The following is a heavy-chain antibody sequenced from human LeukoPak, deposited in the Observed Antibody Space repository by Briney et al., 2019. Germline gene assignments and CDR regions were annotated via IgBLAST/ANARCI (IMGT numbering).Heavy chain of an antibody. CDR3: ARIHNLGILAHFDY. J-gene: IGHJ4*02. CDR1: GFTLSSNY. Sequence: GVSLRLSCAASGFTLSSNYMSWVRQAPGKGLEWVSVIYSGESTNYTDSVKGRFTISRDNSKNTLYLQMSSLRAEDTAVYYCARIHNLGILAHFDYWGQGTLVTVSS. CDR2: IYSGEST. D-gene: IGHD1-1*01. V-gene: IGHV3-66*01.